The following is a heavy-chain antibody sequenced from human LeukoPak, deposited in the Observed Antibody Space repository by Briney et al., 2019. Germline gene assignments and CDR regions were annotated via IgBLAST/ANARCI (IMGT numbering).Heavy chain of an antibody. CDR2: VYYGGTT. CDR1: GGSVSSYY. J-gene: IGHJ3*02. Sequence: PSETLFLTCTVSGGSVSSYYWSWVRQTPGQGLEWIGYVYYGGTTSYSPSLKSRVTMSIDRSKNEFSLTLFSVTAADTANYYCARDCTGGSCYPPSDGFDIWGQGTKVTVSS. CDR3: ARDCTGGSCYPPSDGFDI. D-gene: IGHD2-15*01. V-gene: IGHV4-59*02.